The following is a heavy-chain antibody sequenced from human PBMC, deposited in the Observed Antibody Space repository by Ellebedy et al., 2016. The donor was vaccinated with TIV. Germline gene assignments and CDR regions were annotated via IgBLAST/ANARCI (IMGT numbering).Heavy chain of an antibody. D-gene: IGHD1-14*01. Sequence: ASVKVSCXVSGYTLTELSMHWVRQAPGKGLEWMGGFDPEDGETIYAQKFQGRVTMTEDTSTDTAYMELSSLRSEDTAVYYCAISEGGTTHFDYWGQGTLVTVSS. CDR2: FDPEDGET. V-gene: IGHV1-24*01. CDR3: AISEGGTTHFDY. J-gene: IGHJ4*02. CDR1: GYTLTELS.